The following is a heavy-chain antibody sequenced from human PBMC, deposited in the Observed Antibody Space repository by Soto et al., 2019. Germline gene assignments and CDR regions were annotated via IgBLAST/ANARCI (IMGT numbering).Heavy chain of an antibody. CDR1: GDSVSSNSAA. CDR3: ARDSRVRYGYSYYFDY. D-gene: IGHD5-18*01. CDR2: TYYRSKWYN. V-gene: IGHV6-1*01. Sequence: PSQTLSLTCVISGDSVSSNSAAWNWIRQSPSRGLEWLGRTYYRSKWYNDYAVSVKSRITINPDTSKNQFSLQLNSVTPEDTAVYYCARDSRVRYGYSYYFDYWGQGTLVTVSS. J-gene: IGHJ4*02.